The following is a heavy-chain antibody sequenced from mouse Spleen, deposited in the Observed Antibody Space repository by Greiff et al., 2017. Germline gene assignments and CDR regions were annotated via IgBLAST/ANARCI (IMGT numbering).Heavy chain of an antibody. J-gene: IGHJ1*01. CDR3: ARDSRLGRWYFDV. Sequence: EVKLEESGPGMVKPSQSLSLTCTVTGYSITSGYDWHWIRHLPGNKLEWMGYISYSGSTNYNPSLKSRISITHDTSKNHFFLKLNSVTTEDTATYYCARDSRLGRWYFDVWGAGTTVTVSS. CDR1: GYSITSGYD. D-gene: IGHD4-1*01. CDR2: ISYSGST. V-gene: IGHV3-1*01.